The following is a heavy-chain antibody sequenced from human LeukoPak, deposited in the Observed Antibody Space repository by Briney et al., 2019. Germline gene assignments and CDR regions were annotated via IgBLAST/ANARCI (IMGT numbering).Heavy chain of an antibody. V-gene: IGHV4-38-2*02. CDR3: ASTITYYYDSSGFRFDY. Sequence: SETLSLTCTVSGYSISSGYYWGWIRQPPGKGLEWIGSIYHSGSTYYNPSLKSRVTISVDTSKNQFSLKLSSVTAADTAVYYCASTITYYYDSSGFRFDYWGQGTLVTVSS. J-gene: IGHJ4*02. D-gene: IGHD3-22*01. CDR1: GYSISSGYY. CDR2: IYHSGST.